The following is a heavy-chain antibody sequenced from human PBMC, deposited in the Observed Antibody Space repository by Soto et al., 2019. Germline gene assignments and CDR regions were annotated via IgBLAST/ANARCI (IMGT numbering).Heavy chain of an antibody. CDR1: GFTFSSYV. CDR3: ARGGGCFDY. Sequence: EVQLVESGGGLVQPGGSLRLSCAASGFTFSSYVINWLRQAPGKGLEWVSYISISSSTRYYADSVRGRFTISRDNAKNSLYQQMNSLRDEDTAVYYCARGGGCFDYWGLGTLVTVSS. D-gene: IGHD3-10*01. V-gene: IGHV3-48*02. J-gene: IGHJ4*02. CDR2: ISISSSTR.